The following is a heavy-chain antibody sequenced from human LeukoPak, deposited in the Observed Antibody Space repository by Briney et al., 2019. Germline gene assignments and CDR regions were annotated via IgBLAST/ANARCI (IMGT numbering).Heavy chain of an antibody. CDR2: TYYRSKWYS. V-gene: IGHV6-1*01. CDR3: ARGGPTVFDI. Sequence: SQTLSLTCAISGDSVSSNSAAWTWIRQSPSRGLEWLGRTYYRSKWYSDYAVSVKSRITINPDTSKNQLSLQLNSVTPEDTAVYYCARGGPTVFDIWGQGTMVTVSS. CDR1: GDSVSSNSAA. D-gene: IGHD2-21*02. J-gene: IGHJ3*02.